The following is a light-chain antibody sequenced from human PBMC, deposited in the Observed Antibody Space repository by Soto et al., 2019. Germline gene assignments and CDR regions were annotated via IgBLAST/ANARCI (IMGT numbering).Light chain of an antibody. CDR2: AAS. CDR1: QSISSY. CDR3: QQSYSTLIT. Sequence: DIQMTQSPSSLSASVGYRFTVTCRASQSISSYLNWYQQKPGKAPKLLIYAASSLQSGVPSRFSGSGSGTDFTLTISSLQPEDFATYYCQQSYSTLITFGQGTRLEIK. J-gene: IGKJ5*01. V-gene: IGKV1-39*01.